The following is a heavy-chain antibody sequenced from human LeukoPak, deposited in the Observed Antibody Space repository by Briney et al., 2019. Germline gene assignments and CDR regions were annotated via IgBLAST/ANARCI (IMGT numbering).Heavy chain of an antibody. CDR2: VSSSGTT. Sequence: SETLSLTCTVSGGSISSYYWSWIRQPPGKGLEWIGYVSSSGTTNYNPSLKSRVAMSIDTSKNHFSLRLSSVTAADTALYYCARDLVITAATRTGYFYYGLDVWGQGTTVTVSS. CDR1: GGSISSYY. V-gene: IGHV4-59*01. J-gene: IGHJ6*02. CDR3: ARDLVITAATRTGYFYYGLDV. D-gene: IGHD2-15*01.